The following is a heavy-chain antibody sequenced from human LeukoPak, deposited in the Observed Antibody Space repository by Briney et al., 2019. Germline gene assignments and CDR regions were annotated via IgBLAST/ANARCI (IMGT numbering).Heavy chain of an antibody. J-gene: IGHJ4*02. CDR2: ISYDGSNK. CDR1: GFTFSSYG. V-gene: IGHV3-30*03. CDR3: ARGGSGSTGRVRDY. Sequence: GGSLRLSCAASGFTFSSYGMHWVRQAPGKGLEWVAVISYDGSNKYYADSVKGRFTISRDNSKNTLYLQMNSLRAEDTAVYYCARGGSGSTGRVRDYWGQGTLVTVSS. D-gene: IGHD3-10*01.